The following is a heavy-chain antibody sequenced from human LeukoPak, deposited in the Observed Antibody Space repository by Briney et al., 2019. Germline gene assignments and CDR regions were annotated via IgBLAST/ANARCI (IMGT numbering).Heavy chain of an antibody. V-gene: IGHV1-2*02. J-gene: IGHJ6*03. CDR3: ARDPGYYYMDV. Sequence: ASVKVSCKASGGTFSSYAISWVRQAPGQGLEWMGWINPNSGGTNYAQKFQGRVTMTRDTSISTAYMELSRLRSDDTAVYYCARDPGYYYMDVWGKGTTVTVSS. CDR1: GGTFSSYA. CDR2: INPNSGGT.